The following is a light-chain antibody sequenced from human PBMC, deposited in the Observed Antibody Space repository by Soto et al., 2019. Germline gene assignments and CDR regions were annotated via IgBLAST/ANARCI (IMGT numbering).Light chain of an antibody. V-gene: IGKV3-11*01. Sequence: EIVLTQSPATLSLSPGERATLSCSASQSLATYLAWYQHKRVQAPSLLIYDASTRATDIPARFSASGSGTDFTLTISSLEPEEFAVYYCQQRGHWPSFGGGTKVEIK. CDR3: QQRGHWPS. J-gene: IGKJ4*01. CDR1: QSLATY. CDR2: DAS.